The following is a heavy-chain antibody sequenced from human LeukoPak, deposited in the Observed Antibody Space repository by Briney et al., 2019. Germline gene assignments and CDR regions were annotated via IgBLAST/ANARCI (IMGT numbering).Heavy chain of an antibody. J-gene: IGHJ6*03. Sequence: MSSETLSLTCAVYGGSFSGYYWSRIRQPPGRGLEWIGEINHSGSTNYNPSLKSRVTISVDTSKNQFSLKLSSVTAADTAVYYCARFQLELRYYMDVWGKGTTVTVSS. V-gene: IGHV4-34*01. D-gene: IGHD1-7*01. CDR3: ARFQLELRYYMDV. CDR1: GGSFSGYY. CDR2: INHSGST.